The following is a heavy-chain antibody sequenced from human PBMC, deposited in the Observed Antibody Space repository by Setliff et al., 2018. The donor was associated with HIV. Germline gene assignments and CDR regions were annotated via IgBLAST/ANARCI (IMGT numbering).Heavy chain of an antibody. V-gene: IGHV1-24*01. D-gene: IGHD3-22*01. Sequence: ASVKVSCKVSGYTLSELSIHWVRQAPGQGLEWMGGFDPEDVETVYAQKFQGRVTMTEDTSTDTAYMELSSLRSEDTAVYYCATVRRYYYDSSGQEYFKHWGQGTLVTVS. CDR2: FDPEDVET. CDR1: GYTLSELS. J-gene: IGHJ1*01. CDR3: ATVRRYYYDSSGQEYFKH.